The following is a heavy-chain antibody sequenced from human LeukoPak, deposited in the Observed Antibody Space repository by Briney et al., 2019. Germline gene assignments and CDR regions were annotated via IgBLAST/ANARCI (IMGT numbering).Heavy chain of an antibody. CDR3: ARETHMYCKSNSCYGYFDL. Sequence: SETLSLTCSVSGGSIYSGTYYWSWIRQPAGKGLEWIGRIYTSGSTNYHPSLKSRVTVSLDISKNQFSLRLSSVTAADTAVYYCARETHMYCKSNSCYGYFDLWGRGTLVTVSS. CDR2: IYTSGST. V-gene: IGHV4-61*02. D-gene: IGHD2-2*01. J-gene: IGHJ2*01. CDR1: GGSIYSGTYY.